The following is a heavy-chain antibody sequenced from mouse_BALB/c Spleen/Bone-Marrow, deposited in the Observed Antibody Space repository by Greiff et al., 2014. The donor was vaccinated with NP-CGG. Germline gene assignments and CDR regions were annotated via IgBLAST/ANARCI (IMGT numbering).Heavy chain of an antibody. CDR2: IAPGSGST. V-gene: IGHV1S41*01. Sequence: DLVKPGASVKLSCKASGYTFTNYWIKWIKKRPGQGLEWIGRIAPGSGSTYYNEMFKGKTTLTVDTSSSTAYIQLGSLSSEDSDVYFCARERYGYDGWYFDVWGAGTTVTVSS. D-gene: IGHD2-2*01. CDR1: GYTFTNYW. J-gene: IGHJ1*01. CDR3: ARERYGYDGWYFDV.